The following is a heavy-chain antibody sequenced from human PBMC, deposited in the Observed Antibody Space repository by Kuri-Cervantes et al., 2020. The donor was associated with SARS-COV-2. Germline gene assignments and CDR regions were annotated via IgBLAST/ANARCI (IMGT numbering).Heavy chain of an antibody. Sequence: SETLSLTCTVSGASVSSSNYFWGWVRQPPGKGLEWIGSIYYSGSTYYNPSLKSRVTISVDTSKNQFSLELTSVTAADTAVYYCARERLLTGVGPSGFDYWGQGTLVPSPQ. J-gene: IGHJ4*02. CDR2: IYYSGST. V-gene: IGHV4-39*02. CDR3: ARERLLTGVGPSGFDY. CDR1: GASVSSSNYF. D-gene: IGHD3-9*01.